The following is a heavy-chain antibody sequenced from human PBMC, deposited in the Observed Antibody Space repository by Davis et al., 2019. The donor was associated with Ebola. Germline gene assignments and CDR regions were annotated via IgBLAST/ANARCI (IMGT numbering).Heavy chain of an antibody. Sequence: MPSETLSLTCAVSGGSISSSNRWSWVRQPPGKGLEWIGEIYHSGSTNYNPSLKSRVTISVDKSKNQFSLKLSSVTAADTAVYYCARGEAYYYDSSGYYYSTRSRFDYWGQGTLVTVSS. J-gene: IGHJ4*02. CDR1: GGSISSSNR. CDR2: IYHSGST. V-gene: IGHV4-4*02. CDR3: ARGEAYYYDSSGYYYSTRSRFDY. D-gene: IGHD3-22*01.